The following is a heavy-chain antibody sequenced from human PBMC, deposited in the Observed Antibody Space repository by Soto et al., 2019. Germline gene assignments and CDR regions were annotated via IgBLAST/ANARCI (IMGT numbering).Heavy chain of an antibody. CDR1: GGSFSGYY. CDR3: ATQTSGDYCTNGVCYTDYYGMDV. J-gene: IGHJ6*02. D-gene: IGHD2-8*01. Sequence: SETLSLTCAVYGGSFSGYYWSWIRQPPGKGLEWIGEINHSGSTNYNPSLKSRVTISVDTSKNQFSLKLSAVTAADTAVYYCATQTSGDYCTNGVCYTDYYGMDVWGQGTTVTVSS. CDR2: INHSGST. V-gene: IGHV4-34*01.